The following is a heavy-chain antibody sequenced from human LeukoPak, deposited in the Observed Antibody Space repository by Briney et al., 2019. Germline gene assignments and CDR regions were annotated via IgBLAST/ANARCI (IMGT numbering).Heavy chain of an antibody. Sequence: SETLSLTCAVYGESFSGYYWSWIRQPPGKGLEWIGEINHRGSTNYNPSLKSRVTISVDTSKNQFSLKLSSVTAADTAVYYCARGKVSGDYVWGSYRSTFDYWGQGTLVTVSS. J-gene: IGHJ4*02. CDR3: ARGKVSGDYVWGSYRSTFDY. CDR1: GESFSGYY. CDR2: INHRGST. V-gene: IGHV4-34*01. D-gene: IGHD3-16*02.